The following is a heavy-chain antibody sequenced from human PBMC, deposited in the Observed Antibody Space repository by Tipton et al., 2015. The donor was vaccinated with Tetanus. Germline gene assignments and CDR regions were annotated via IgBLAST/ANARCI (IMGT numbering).Heavy chain of an antibody. CDR1: GDSVSSGSHY. Sequence: TLSLTCTVSGDSVSSGSHYWSWIRQPPGKGLEWIGYIYYNGRTNYNPSLKSRVTISVDTSKNQFSLKLSSVTAADTAVYYCARDQARGARGWNYFDYWGQGTLVTVSS. J-gene: IGHJ4*02. CDR2: IYYNGRT. CDR3: ARDQARGARGWNYFDY. V-gene: IGHV4-61*01. D-gene: IGHD1-26*01.